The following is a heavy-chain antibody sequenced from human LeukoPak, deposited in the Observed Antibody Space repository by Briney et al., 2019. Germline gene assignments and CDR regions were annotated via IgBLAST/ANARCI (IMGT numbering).Heavy chain of an antibody. CDR2: ISSSGSTI. CDR3: ARGSLPDYYDSSGYWSDAFDI. V-gene: IGHV3-48*03. D-gene: IGHD3-22*01. Sequence: GGSLRLSCAASGFTFSSYEMNWVRQAPGKGLEWVSYISSSGSTIYYADSVKGRFTISRDNAKNSLYLQMNSLRAEDTAVYYCARGSLPDYYDSSGYWSDAFDIWGQGTMVTVSS. CDR1: GFTFSSYE. J-gene: IGHJ3*02.